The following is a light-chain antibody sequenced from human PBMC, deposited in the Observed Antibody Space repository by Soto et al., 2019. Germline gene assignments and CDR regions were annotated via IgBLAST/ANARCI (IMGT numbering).Light chain of an antibody. CDR2: GAS. Sequence: EIVLTQSPGTLSLSPGERATLSCRASQSVSSSYLAWYQQKPGQAPRLLIYGASSRATGIPDRFSGSGSGTDFTLTISRLEPEDFAMYYCQQYCSSQFTFGPGTKVDIK. CDR1: QSVSSSY. CDR3: QQYCSSQFT. V-gene: IGKV3-20*01. J-gene: IGKJ3*01.